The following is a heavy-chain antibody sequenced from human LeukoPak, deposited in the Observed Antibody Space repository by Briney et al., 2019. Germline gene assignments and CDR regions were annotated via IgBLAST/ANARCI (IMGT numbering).Heavy chain of an antibody. CDR1: GFTFSSYA. CDR3: AKDITLLGYCSGGSCYTYNWFDP. D-gene: IGHD2-15*01. J-gene: IGHJ5*02. CDR2: ISGSGGST. V-gene: IGHV3-23*01. Sequence: PGGSLRLSCAASGFTFSSYAMSWVRQAPGKGLEWVSAISGSGGSTYYADSVKGRFTISRDNSKNTLYLQMNSLRAEDTAVYYCAKDITLLGYCSGGSCYTYNWFDPWGQGTLVTVSS.